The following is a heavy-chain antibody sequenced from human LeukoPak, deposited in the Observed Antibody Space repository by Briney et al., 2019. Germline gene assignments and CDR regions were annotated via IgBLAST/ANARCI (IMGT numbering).Heavy chain of an antibody. CDR3: ARGLPGFYCSSTSCYDGPPPVDY. Sequence: PGGSLRLSCAASGFTFSSYSMNWVRQAPGKGLEWVSSISSSSSYIYYADSVKGRFTISRDNAKNSLYLQMNSLRAEDTAVYYCARGLPGFYCSSTSCYDGPPPVDYWGQGTLVTVSS. CDR1: GFTFSSYS. V-gene: IGHV3-21*01. CDR2: ISSSSSYI. J-gene: IGHJ4*02. D-gene: IGHD2-2*01.